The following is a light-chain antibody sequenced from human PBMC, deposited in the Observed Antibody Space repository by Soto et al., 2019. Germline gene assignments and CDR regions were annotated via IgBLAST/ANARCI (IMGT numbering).Light chain of an antibody. J-gene: IGKJ4*01. V-gene: IGKV1-5*03. Sequence: DIQMTQYPSTLSASVGDSVPITCRASQSISPWLAWYQQKPGKAPTLLIYKASSLEGGVPSRFSGSGSGTDFNITISSLQPDEFATYYCQQYNTYPLTCGGGTKVEIK. CDR2: KAS. CDR3: QQYNTYPLT. CDR1: QSISPW.